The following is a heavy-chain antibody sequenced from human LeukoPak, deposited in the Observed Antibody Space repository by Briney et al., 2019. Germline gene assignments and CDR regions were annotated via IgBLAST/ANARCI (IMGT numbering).Heavy chain of an antibody. V-gene: IGHV3-30-3*01. CDR1: GFTFSSYA. D-gene: IGHD6-19*01. CDR3: ARGSSGWLDY. Sequence: GGSLRLSCAASGFTFSSYAMHWVRQAPGKGLEWVAVISYDGSNKYYADSVKGRFTISRDNSKNTLYLQMNSLRAEDTAVYYCARGSSGWLDYWGQGTLVTVSS. CDR2: ISYDGSNK. J-gene: IGHJ4*02.